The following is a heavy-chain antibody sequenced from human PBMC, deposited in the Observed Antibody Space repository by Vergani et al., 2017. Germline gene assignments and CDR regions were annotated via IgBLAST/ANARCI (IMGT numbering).Heavy chain of an antibody. V-gene: IGHV3-11*06. Sequence: QVQLVESGGGLVKPGGSLRLSCAASGFTFSDYYMSWIRQAPGKGLEWVSYISSSSSYTNYADSVKGRFTISRDNAKNTLYLQMNSLRAEDTAVYYCARDGPITMVRGVNYGMDVWGQGTTVTVSS. CDR1: GFTFSDYY. CDR2: ISSSSSYT. D-gene: IGHD3-10*01. J-gene: IGHJ6*02. CDR3: ARDGPITMVRGVNYGMDV.